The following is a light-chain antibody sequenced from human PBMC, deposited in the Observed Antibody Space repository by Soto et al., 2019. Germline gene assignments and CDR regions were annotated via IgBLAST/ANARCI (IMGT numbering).Light chain of an antibody. CDR3: QQRGNWPLYT. V-gene: IGKV3-11*01. J-gene: IGKJ2*01. Sequence: EIVLTKSPATLSLSPGERATLSCRASQSVSGNLAWYQRKPGQAPRLLIYDAANRATGIPARFSGSGSGTDFTLTISSLEPEDFAVYFCQQRGNWPLYTFGQGTKLEIK. CDR1: QSVSGN. CDR2: DAA.